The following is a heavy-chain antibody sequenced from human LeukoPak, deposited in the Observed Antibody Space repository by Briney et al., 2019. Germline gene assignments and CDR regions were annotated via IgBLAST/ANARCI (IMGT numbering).Heavy chain of an antibody. Sequence: PSETLSLTCAVYGGSLSGYYWTWIRQPPRKGLEWIGEINHSGSTNYNPSLKSRVTISVDTSKNQFSLKLSSVTAADTAVYYCARAPAQQLAPNFAYWGQGALVTVSS. D-gene: IGHD6-13*01. CDR1: GGSLSGYY. CDR2: INHSGST. V-gene: IGHV4-34*01. J-gene: IGHJ4*02. CDR3: ARAPAQQLAPNFAY.